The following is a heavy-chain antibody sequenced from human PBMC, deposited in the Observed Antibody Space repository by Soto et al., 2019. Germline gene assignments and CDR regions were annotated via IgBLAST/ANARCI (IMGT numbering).Heavy chain of an antibody. Sequence: GGSLRLSCAASGFTFIRYGMHWVRQAPGKGLEWVAVISYDGSNKYYADSVKGRFTISRDNSKNTLYLQMNSLRAEDTAVYYCAKSSDPYDLRGYYYYGMDVWGQGTTVTVSS. CDR1: GFTFIRYG. CDR2: ISYDGSNK. D-gene: IGHD5-12*01. V-gene: IGHV3-30*18. J-gene: IGHJ6*02. CDR3: AKSSDPYDLRGYYYYGMDV.